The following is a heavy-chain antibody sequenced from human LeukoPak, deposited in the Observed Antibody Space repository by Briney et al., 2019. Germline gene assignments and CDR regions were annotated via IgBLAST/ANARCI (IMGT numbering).Heavy chain of an antibody. CDR1: GGSISSGGYY. J-gene: IGHJ6*04. D-gene: IGHD3-10*01. V-gene: IGHV4-31*03. CDR3: ARGGGYMVRGVIPRYGMDF. Sequence: KPSETLSLTCTVSGGSISSGGYYWSWIRQHPGKGLEWIGCIYYSGSTYYNPSLKSRVTISVDPSKTQFSLKLSSVTAADTAVYHCARGGGYMVRGVIPRYGMDFWGKGTTVTVSS. CDR2: IYYSGST.